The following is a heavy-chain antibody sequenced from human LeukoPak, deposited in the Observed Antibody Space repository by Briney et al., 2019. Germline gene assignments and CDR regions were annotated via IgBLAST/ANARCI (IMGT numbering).Heavy chain of an antibody. CDR1: GFTFSSYG. Sequence: GGSLRLSCAASGFTFSSYGMHWVRQAPGKGLEWVAVIWYDGSNKYYADPVKGRFTISRDNSKNTLYLQMNSLRAEDTAVYYCAKDRLGSYDSSGYYYDDGMDVWGQGTTVTVSS. J-gene: IGHJ6*02. CDR3: AKDRLGSYDSSGYYYDDGMDV. D-gene: IGHD3-22*01. V-gene: IGHV3-33*06. CDR2: IWYDGSNK.